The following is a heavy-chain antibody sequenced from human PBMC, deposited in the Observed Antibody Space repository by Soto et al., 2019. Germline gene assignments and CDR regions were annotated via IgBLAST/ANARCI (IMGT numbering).Heavy chain of an antibody. Sequence: SVKVSCKASGGTFSSYAISWVRQAPGQGLEWMGGIIPIFGTANYAQKFQGRVTITADESTSTAYMELSSLGSEDTAVYYCARDHSRIAAAGHYYYYGMDVWGQGTTVTVSS. J-gene: IGHJ6*02. D-gene: IGHD6-13*01. CDR2: IIPIFGTA. CDR3: ARDHSRIAAAGHYYYYGMDV. CDR1: GGTFSSYA. V-gene: IGHV1-69*13.